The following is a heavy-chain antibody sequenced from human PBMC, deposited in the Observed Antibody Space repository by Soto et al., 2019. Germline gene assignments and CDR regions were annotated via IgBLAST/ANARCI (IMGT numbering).Heavy chain of an antibody. Sequence: GGSLRLSCAASGFTFSSYAMSWVRQAPGKGLEWVSAISGSGGSTYYADSVKGRFTISRDNSKNTLYLQMNSLRAEDTAVYYCAKQTSIAAAGTRGFVGVFGYFDYWGQGTLVTVSS. J-gene: IGHJ4*02. D-gene: IGHD6-13*01. CDR3: AKQTSIAAAGTRGFVGVFGYFDY. CDR1: GFTFSSYA. V-gene: IGHV3-23*01. CDR2: ISGSGGST.